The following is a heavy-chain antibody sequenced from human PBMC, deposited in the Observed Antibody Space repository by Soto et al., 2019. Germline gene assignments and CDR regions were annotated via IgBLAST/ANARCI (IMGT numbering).Heavy chain of an antibody. V-gene: IGHV3-9*01. Sequence: DVQLVESGGGLVQPGGSLRLSCAASGFTFDDYSMHWVRQAPGRGLEWVSGISWHSGSIDYADSVKGRFTISRDNAKNILYLEMNSLRPADTALSYCARGERGAVAGDCEYGGQGTLVTVSS. J-gene: IGHJ4*02. D-gene: IGHD6-19*01. CDR1: GFTFDDYS. CDR3: ARGERGAVAGDCEY. CDR2: ISWHSGSI.